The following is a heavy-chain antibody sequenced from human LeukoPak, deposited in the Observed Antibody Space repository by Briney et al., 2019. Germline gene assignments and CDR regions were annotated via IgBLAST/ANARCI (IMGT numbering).Heavy chain of an antibody. CDR1: GFTINNYA. V-gene: IGHV3-23*01. CDR3: VKSSLVAPYDY. CDR2: ISGSGGRT. J-gene: IGHJ4*02. Sequence: GGSLRLSCAASGFTINNYAMSWVRQAPGKGLEWVSTISGSGGRTYYADSVEGRFTISRDNSKNTLYLQMNSLRADDTAVYYCVKSSLVAPYDYWGQGTLVTVSS. D-gene: IGHD2-15*01.